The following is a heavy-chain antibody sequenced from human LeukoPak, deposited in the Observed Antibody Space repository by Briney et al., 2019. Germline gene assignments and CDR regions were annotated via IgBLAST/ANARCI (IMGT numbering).Heavy chain of an antibody. Sequence: PSEALSLTCTVSGDSTNNFNWSWIRQPPGKGLEWIGHIFHSGGSKYNPSLKSRATISTDMSKNVLSLELTSVTAADTAVYYCARLLPSAFYHGMDVWGQGTTVTVSS. V-gene: IGHV4-59*01. J-gene: IGHJ6*02. CDR3: ARLLPSAFYHGMDV. D-gene: IGHD3-16*01. CDR2: IFHSGGS. CDR1: GDSTNNFN.